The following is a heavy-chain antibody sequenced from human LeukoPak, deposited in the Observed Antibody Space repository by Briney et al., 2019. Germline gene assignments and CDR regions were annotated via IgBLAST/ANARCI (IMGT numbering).Heavy chain of an antibody. V-gene: IGHV3-23*01. CDR1: GFIFSTYA. CDR2: ISGGGYDT. Sequence: GGSLRLSCAASGFIFSTYAMSWVRQAPGKGLEWVSAISGGGYDTFYADSVKGRFTISRDNSKNTLYLQMNSLRAEDTAVYYCANVYYYGSGSFKSRHFDYWGQGTLVTVSS. D-gene: IGHD3-10*01. CDR3: ANVYYYGSGSFKSRHFDY. J-gene: IGHJ4*02.